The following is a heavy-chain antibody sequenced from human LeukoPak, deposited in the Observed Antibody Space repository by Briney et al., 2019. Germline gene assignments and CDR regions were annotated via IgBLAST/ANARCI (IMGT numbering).Heavy chain of an antibody. CDR3: AAGQGGVYSGYDTNFDY. Sequence: ASVKLSCKASGATFSSYAISWVRQAPGRGLEWMGGIIPIFGTANYAQKFQGRVTITADESTSTAYMELSSLRSEDTAVYYCAAGQGGVYSGYDTNFDYWGQGTLVTVSS. CDR1: GATFSSYA. D-gene: IGHD5-12*01. CDR2: IIPIFGTA. V-gene: IGHV1-69*13. J-gene: IGHJ4*02.